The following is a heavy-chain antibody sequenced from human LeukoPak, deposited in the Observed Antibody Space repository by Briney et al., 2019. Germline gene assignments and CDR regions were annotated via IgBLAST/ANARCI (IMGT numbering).Heavy chain of an antibody. D-gene: IGHD6-19*01. Sequence: GGSLRLSCAASGFTFSSYAMSWVRQVPGKGLEWVSGISASGDSTYYADSVKGRFTISRDNSKNTLYLQMNSLRAEDAAVYYCAKMPVSYSSGWSTFDYWGQRNLVTVSS. V-gene: IGHV3-23*01. J-gene: IGHJ4*02. CDR3: AKMPVSYSSGWSTFDY. CDR1: GFTFSSYA. CDR2: ISASGDST.